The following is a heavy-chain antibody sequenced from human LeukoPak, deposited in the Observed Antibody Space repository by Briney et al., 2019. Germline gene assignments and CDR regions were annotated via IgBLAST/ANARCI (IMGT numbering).Heavy chain of an antibody. CDR2: INSDGSST. J-gene: IGHJ3*02. CDR1: GFAFSSYW. D-gene: IGHD6-25*01. Sequence: PGGSLRLSCAASGFAFSSYWMHWVRQAPGKGVVWVSRINSDGSSTIYADSVKGRFTISRDNSKNTLYLQMNPLRAEDTAVYYCAKGQRGFDIWGQGTMVTVSS. CDR3: AKGQRGFDI. V-gene: IGHV3-74*01.